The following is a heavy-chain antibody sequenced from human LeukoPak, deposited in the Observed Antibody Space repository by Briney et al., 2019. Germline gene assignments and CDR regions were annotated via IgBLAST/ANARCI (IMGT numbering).Heavy chain of an antibody. D-gene: IGHD3-10*01. Sequence: GGSLRLSCAASGFTFGSYAMSWVRQAPGKGLEWVSAISGSSGSSYYADSVKGRFTISRDNSKNTLYLQMSSLRAEDTAVYYCAKGKTYLDAFDIWGQGTMVTVSS. CDR1: GFTFGSYA. CDR2: ISGSSGSS. CDR3: AKGKTYLDAFDI. J-gene: IGHJ3*02. V-gene: IGHV3-23*01.